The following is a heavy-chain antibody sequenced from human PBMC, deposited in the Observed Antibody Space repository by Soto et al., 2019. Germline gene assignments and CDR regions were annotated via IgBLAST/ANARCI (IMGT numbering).Heavy chain of an antibody. J-gene: IGHJ4*02. Sequence: SETQCLTCTVSGGSISSYDWSWIRQPPGKGLEWIGYIYYSASTNYSPSLKSRVTISVDTSKNQFSLNLSSVTAADTAVYYCARHLPYCGGDCYSLDYWGQGTLVTVSS. D-gene: IGHD2-21*02. CDR3: ARHLPYCGGDCYSLDY. CDR1: GGSISSYD. CDR2: IYYSAST. V-gene: IGHV4-59*08.